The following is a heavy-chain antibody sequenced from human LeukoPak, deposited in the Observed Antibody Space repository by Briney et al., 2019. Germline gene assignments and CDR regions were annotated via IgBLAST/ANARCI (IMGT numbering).Heavy chain of an antibody. V-gene: IGHV4-4*02. CDR3: AKSNAWDWFDP. CDR1: GGSITSSNW. J-gene: IGHJ5*02. CDR2: IYYTGNT. Sequence: SGTLSLTCAVSGGSITSSNWWSWVRQPPGKGLEWIGEIYYTGNTNYNPSLKSRVTISVDKSNNQFFLNLSSVTAADTAVYYCAKSNAWDWFDPWGQGTLVTVSS. D-gene: IGHD4-11*01.